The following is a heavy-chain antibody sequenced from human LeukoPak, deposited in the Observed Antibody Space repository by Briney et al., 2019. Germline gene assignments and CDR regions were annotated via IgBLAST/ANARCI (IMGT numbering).Heavy chain of an antibody. D-gene: IGHD4/OR15-4a*01. J-gene: IGHJ6*03. V-gene: IGHV4-34*01. CDR1: GGSFSGYY. CDR3: ARVRVPRIYYYYYMDV. CDR2: INHSGST. Sequence: PSETLSLTCAVYGGSFSGYYWSGIRQPPGKGLEWIGEINHSGSTNYNPSLKSRVTISVDTSKNQFSLKLSSVTAADTAVYYCARVRVPRIYYYYYMDVWGKGTTVTVSS.